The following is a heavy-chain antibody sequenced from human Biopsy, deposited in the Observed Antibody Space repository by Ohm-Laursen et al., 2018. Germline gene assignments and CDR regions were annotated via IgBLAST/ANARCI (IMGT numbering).Heavy chain of an antibody. CDR1: GFDFSDYS. V-gene: IGHV3-7*01. D-gene: IGHD3-16*01. CDR2: IQQTGGDR. J-gene: IGHJ4*02. Sequence: SLRLSCAASGFDFSDYSMSWVRQAPGKGLEWVASIQQTGGDRFYVDSVKGRFSISRDNAKSSVSLQMNSLRGEDTAVYYCARGSEFEGNTWPIDYWGQGTQVTVSS. CDR3: ARGSEFEGNTWPIDY.